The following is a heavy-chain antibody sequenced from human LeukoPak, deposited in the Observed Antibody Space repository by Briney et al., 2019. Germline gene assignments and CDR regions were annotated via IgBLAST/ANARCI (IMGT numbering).Heavy chain of an antibody. Sequence: ASVKVSCKASGYTFTGYYMHWVRQAPGQGLEWMGWINPNSGGTNYAQKFQGRVTMTRDTSISTAYMELSRLRSDDTAVYYCARDSTPVTYDSSGYSAHWGQGTLVTVSS. CDR1: GYTFTGYY. CDR3: ARDSTPVTYDSSGYSAH. V-gene: IGHV1-2*02. CDR2: INPNSGGT. J-gene: IGHJ4*02. D-gene: IGHD3-22*01.